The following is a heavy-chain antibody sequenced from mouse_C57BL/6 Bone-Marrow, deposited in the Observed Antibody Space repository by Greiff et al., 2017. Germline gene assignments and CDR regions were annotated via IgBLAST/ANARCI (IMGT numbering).Heavy chain of an antibody. J-gene: IGHJ3*01. CDR3: ARDDYDVFAY. D-gene: IGHD2-4*01. V-gene: IGHV1-81*01. Sequence: VQLQESGAELARPGASVKLSCKASGYTFTSYGISWVKQRTGQGLEWIGEIYPRSGNTYYNEKFKGKATLTADKSSSTAYMELRSLTSEDSAVYFCARDDYDVFAYWGQGTLGTVSA. CDR1: GYTFTSYG. CDR2: IYPRSGNT.